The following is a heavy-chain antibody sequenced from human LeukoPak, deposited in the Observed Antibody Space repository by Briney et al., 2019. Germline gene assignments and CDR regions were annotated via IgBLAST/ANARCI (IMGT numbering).Heavy chain of an antibody. CDR2: IYYSGST. J-gene: IGHJ4*02. D-gene: IGHD3-22*01. CDR1: GGSICSGSYY. CDR3: ARHDPYYDSRGFDY. Sequence: SETLSLTCALSGGSICSGSYYWGWVRQPPGKGLEWIGSIYYSGSTYYNPPLKSRVTISVDTSKNQFSLKLSSVTAADTAVYYCARHDPYYDSRGFDYWGQGTLGTVSS. V-gene: IGHV4-39*01.